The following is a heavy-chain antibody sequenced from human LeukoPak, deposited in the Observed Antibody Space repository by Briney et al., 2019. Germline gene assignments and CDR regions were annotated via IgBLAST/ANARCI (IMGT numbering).Heavy chain of an antibody. CDR2: ISSNGGST. Sequence: GGSLRLSCSASGFTFSSYAMHWVRQAPGKGLEYVSAISSNGGSTYYADSVKGRFTISRDNSKNTLYLQMSSLRAEDTAVYYCVKEEGYCSGGSCYYPFDYWGQGALVTVSS. CDR3: VKEEGYCSGGSCYYPFDY. V-gene: IGHV3-64D*09. J-gene: IGHJ4*02. CDR1: GFTFSSYA. D-gene: IGHD2-15*01.